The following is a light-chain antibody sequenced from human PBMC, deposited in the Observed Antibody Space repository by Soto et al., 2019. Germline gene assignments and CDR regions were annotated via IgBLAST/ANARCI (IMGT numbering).Light chain of an antibody. V-gene: IGKV1-13*02. CDR1: QGISST. Sequence: AIQLTQSPSPLSASVGPRVTITFPASQGISSTLAWYQQKPGKAPKLLIYDTSSLESGVTSMFSGSGSGTDFTLTISSLQPEDFAAYYCQQYNSYPLTFGGGTKVEIK. CDR2: DTS. J-gene: IGKJ4*01. CDR3: QQYNSYPLT.